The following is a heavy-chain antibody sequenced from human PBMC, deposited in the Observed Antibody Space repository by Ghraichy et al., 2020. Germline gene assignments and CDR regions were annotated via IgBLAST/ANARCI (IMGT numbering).Heavy chain of an antibody. CDR3: VSDLDSSPYFSQLS. CDR1: GFTFSRYW. V-gene: IGHV3-74*01. Sequence: GGSLRLSCAASGFTFSRYWMHWVRQAPGKGLVWVSCIKSNSSFIWHADSVKGRFTISRDNAKNTLYLQMNSLRAEDTAVYYCVSDLDSSPYFSQLSWGRGTLVTVSS. D-gene: IGHD3-22*01. CDR2: IKSNSSFI. J-gene: IGHJ5*02.